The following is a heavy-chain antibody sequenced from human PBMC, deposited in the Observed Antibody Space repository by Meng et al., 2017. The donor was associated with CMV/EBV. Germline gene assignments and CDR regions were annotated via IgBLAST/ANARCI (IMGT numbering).Heavy chain of an antibody. CDR3: ARDPHPYDFWSGYYNPFYYYGMDV. J-gene: IGHJ6*02. Sequence: GGSLRLSCVASGFTFSSYSMNWVRQAPGKGLEWVSSISSSSYIYYADSVKGRFTISRDNAKNSLYLQMNSLRAEDTAVYYCARDPHPYDFWSGYYNPFYYYGMDVWGQGTTVTVSS. CDR1: GFTFSSYS. CDR2: ISSSSYI. V-gene: IGHV3-21*01. D-gene: IGHD3-3*01.